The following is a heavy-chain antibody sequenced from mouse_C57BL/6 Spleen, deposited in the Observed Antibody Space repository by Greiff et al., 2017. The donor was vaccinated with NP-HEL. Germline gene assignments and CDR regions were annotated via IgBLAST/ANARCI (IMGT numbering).Heavy chain of an antibody. CDR3: ARGDDGYLAFAY. CDR2: ISYDGSN. J-gene: IGHJ3*01. CDR1: GYSITSGYY. D-gene: IGHD2-3*01. V-gene: IGHV3-6*01. Sequence: EVKLVESGPGLVKPSQSLSLTCSVTGYSITSGYYWNWIRQFPGNKLEWMGYISYDGSNNYNPSLKNRISITRDTSKNQFFLKLNSVTTEDTATYYCARGDDGYLAFAYWGQGTLVTVSA.